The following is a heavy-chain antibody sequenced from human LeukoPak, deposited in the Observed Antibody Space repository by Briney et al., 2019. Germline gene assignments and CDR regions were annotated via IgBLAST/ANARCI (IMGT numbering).Heavy chain of an antibody. CDR2: INPNSGGT. D-gene: IGHD4-17*01. V-gene: IGHV1-2*06. CDR1: GYTFTCYY. CDR3: ATDDYGDQTRWFDP. Sequence: ASXKVSCKASGYTFTCYYMHWVRQAPGQGLEWMGRINPNSGGTNYAQKFQGRVTMTRDTSISTAYMELSRLRSDDTAVYYCATDDYGDQTRWFDPWGQGTLVTVSS. J-gene: IGHJ5*02.